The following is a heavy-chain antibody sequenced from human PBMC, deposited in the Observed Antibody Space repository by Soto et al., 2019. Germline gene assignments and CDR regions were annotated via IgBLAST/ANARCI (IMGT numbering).Heavy chain of an antibody. D-gene: IGHD5-18*01. V-gene: IGHV4-30-4*01. CDR3: ARGIQEGFDP. Sequence: QVSLQESGPGLVKPSQTLSLTCVVSGDSIKNGDYYWSWIRQPPGKDLEWIAYIYYNGITHYNPSLKSRVTISLDPSKNHFSLKMTSVTGADTAVYSCARGIQEGFDPWGQGTLVTVSS. CDR1: GDSIKNGDYY. J-gene: IGHJ5*02. CDR2: IYYNGIT.